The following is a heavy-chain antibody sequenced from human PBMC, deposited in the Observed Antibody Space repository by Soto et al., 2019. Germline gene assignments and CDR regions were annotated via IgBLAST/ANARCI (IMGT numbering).Heavy chain of an antibody. D-gene: IGHD3-9*01. CDR3: ARGARAIEGEAYDILTGPVPLDN. V-gene: IGHV3-21*01. CDR1: GFTFRMYS. CDR2: ITYISYI. Sequence: DVQLVESGGGLVKPGGSRRLSCVASGFTFRMYSMDWVRQAPGKGLEWVSSITYISYIHYADSVKGRFTISRDNAKNSVSLQMNRLRVEDTAVYDCARGARAIEGEAYDILTGPVPLDNWGQGTLVTVSS. J-gene: IGHJ4*02.